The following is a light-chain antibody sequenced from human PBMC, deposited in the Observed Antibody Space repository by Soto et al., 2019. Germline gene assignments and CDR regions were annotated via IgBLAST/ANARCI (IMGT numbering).Light chain of an antibody. V-gene: IGKV3-20*01. CDR1: QSVSSSY. CDR2: GAS. Sequence: IVLTQSPGTLSLSPGERATLSCRASQSVSSSYLAWYQQKPGQAPRLLIYGASSRATGIPDRFSGSGSGTDFPLPISRLEPEDFAVYYCQQYGSSPRTFGQGPKV. J-gene: IGKJ1*01. CDR3: QQYGSSPRT.